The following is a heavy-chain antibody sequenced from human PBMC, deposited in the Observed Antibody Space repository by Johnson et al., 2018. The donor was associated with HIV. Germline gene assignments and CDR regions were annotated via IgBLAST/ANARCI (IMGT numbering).Heavy chain of an antibody. CDR2: ISYDGSNK. Sequence: QVQLVESGGGLVQSGGSLRLSCAASGFTFDDYAMHWVRQAPGKGLEWVAVISYDGSNKYYADSVKGRFTISRDNSKNTLYLQMNSLRAEDTAVYYCARDQEAAAGQDDAFDIWGQGTMVTVSS. V-gene: IGHV3-30*04. J-gene: IGHJ3*02. D-gene: IGHD6-13*01. CDR1: GFTFDDYA. CDR3: ARDQEAAAGQDDAFDI.